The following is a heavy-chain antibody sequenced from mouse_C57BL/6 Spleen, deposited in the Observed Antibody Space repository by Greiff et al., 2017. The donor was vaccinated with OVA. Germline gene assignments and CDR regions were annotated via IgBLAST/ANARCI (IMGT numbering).Heavy chain of an antibody. Sequence: VQLQQPGTELVKPGASVKLSCKASGYTFTSYWMHWVKQRPGQGLEWIGNINPSNGGTNYNAKFKSKATLTVDNSSSTAYMQLSSLTSEDAAVYDCARGAGAWFAYWGQGTLVTVSA. CDR2: INPSNGGT. CDR3: ARGAGAWFAY. CDR1: GYTFTSYW. V-gene: IGHV1-53*01. J-gene: IGHJ3*01. D-gene: IGHD3-3*01.